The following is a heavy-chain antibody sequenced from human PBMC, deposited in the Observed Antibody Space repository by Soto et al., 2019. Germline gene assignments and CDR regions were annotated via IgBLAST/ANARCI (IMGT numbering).Heavy chain of an antibody. CDR3: ARDQGGSVSKRALGGFDI. J-gene: IGHJ3*02. V-gene: IGHV4-59*01. CDR1: GGSISSYY. Sequence: SETLSLTCTVSGGSISSYYWSWIRQPPGKGLEWIGYIYYSGSTNYNPSLKSRVTISVDTSKNQFSLKLSSVTAADTAVYYCARDQGGSVSKRALGGFDIWGQERMFT. D-gene: IGHD3-10*01. CDR2: IYYSGST.